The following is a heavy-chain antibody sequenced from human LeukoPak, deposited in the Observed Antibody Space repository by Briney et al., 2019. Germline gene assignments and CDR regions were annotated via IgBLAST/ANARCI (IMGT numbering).Heavy chain of an antibody. J-gene: IGHJ3*02. CDR2: ISAYNGNT. CDR3: ARDGRWVAAAGSGAFDI. V-gene: IGHV1-18*01. CDR1: GYTFTSYG. D-gene: IGHD6-13*01. Sequence: GASVKVSCKASGYTFTSYGISWVRQAPGQGLEWMGWISAYNGNTNYAQKLQGRVTMTTDTSTSTAYMELRSLRSDDTAVYYCARDGRWVAAAGSGAFDIWGQGTMVTVSS.